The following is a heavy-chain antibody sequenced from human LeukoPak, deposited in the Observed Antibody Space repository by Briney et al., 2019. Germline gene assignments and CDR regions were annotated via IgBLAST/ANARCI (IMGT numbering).Heavy chain of an antibody. J-gene: IGHJ4*02. CDR2: ISYDGSNK. CDR1: GFTFSSYA. D-gene: IGHD4-11*01. V-gene: IGHV3-30-3*01. CDR3: ARALNDYSNPIDY. Sequence: PGRSLRLSCAASGFTFSSYAMHWVRQALGKGLEWVAVISYDGSNKYYADSVKGRFTISRDNSKNTLYLQMNSLRAEDTAVYYCARALNDYSNPIDYWGQGTLVTVSS.